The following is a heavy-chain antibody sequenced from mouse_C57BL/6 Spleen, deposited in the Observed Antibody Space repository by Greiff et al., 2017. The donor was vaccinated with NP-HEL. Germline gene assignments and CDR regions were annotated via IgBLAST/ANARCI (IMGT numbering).Heavy chain of an antibody. J-gene: IGHJ4*01. CDR1: GYTFTSYW. CDR2: IDPSDSET. V-gene: IGHV1-52*01. Sequence: QVQLQQPGAELVRPGSSVKLSCKASGYTFTSYWMHWVKQRPIQGLEWIGNIDPSDSETQYNQKFKDKATLTVDKSSSTGYMQLSSLTSEVSAVYYCARARNYDAMDYWGQGTSVTVSS. CDR3: ARARNYDAMDY.